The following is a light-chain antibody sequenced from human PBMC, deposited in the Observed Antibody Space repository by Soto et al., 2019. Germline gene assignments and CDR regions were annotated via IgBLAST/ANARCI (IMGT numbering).Light chain of an antibody. CDR1: QSIGTY. J-gene: IGKJ1*01. CDR3: QQSYSTPT. V-gene: IGKV1-39*01. Sequence: DIQMTQSPSSLSASIGDRFTISCRASQSIGTYLHWYQQKLGKAPKFLIYSASTLQSGVPSRFSGSGSGTYFTLTISGLQPEDFATYYCQQSYSTPTFGQGTKVDI. CDR2: SAS.